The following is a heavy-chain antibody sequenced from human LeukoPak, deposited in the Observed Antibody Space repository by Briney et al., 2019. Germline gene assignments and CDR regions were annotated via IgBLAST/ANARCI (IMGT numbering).Heavy chain of an antibody. CDR3: ARDPQVRYMWAVAGSHYYYGMDV. CDR2: ISYDGSNK. Sequence: GRSLRLSCAASGFTFSIYAMHWVRQAPGKGLEWVAVISYDGSNKYYADSVKGRFTISRDNSKNTLYLQMNSLRAEDTAVYYCARDPQVRYMWAVAGSHYYYGMDVWGQGTTVTVSS. J-gene: IGHJ6*02. D-gene: IGHD6-19*01. V-gene: IGHV3-30-3*01. CDR1: GFTFSIYA.